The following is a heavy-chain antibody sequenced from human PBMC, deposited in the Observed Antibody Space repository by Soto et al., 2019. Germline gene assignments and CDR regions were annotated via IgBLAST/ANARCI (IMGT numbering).Heavy chain of an antibody. Sequence: ASVKVSCKASRYTFTSYAIHWVRQAPVQRLEWMGWINAGNGNTKYSQKFQGRVTITRDTSASTAYMELSSLRSEDTDVYYCERSPYYDILTGPRGGYYYGMDVWGQGTTVTVSS. CDR1: RYTFTSYA. CDR3: ERSPYYDILTGPRGGYYYGMDV. V-gene: IGHV1-3*01. CDR2: INAGNGNT. J-gene: IGHJ6*02. D-gene: IGHD3-9*01.